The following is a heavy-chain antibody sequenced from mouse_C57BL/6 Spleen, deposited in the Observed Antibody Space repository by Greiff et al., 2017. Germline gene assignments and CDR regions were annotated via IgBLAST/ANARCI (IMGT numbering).Heavy chain of an antibody. Sequence: EVQRVESGGGLVQPGGSLKLSCVASGFTFSNYWMNWVRQSPEKGLEWVAQIRLKSDNYATHYAESVKGRFTISRDDSKSSVYQQMNNLRAEDTGIYYCTDLNWDLEEYYFDYWGQGTTLTVSS. V-gene: IGHV6-3*01. CDR2: IRLKSDNYAT. D-gene: IGHD4-1*02. CDR1: GFTFSNYW. CDR3: TDLNWDLEEYYFDY. J-gene: IGHJ2*01.